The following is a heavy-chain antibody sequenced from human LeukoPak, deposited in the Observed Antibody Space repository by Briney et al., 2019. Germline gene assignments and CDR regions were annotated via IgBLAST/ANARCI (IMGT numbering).Heavy chain of an antibody. CDR2: TYFSRRT. CDR1: GGSISDYY. Sequence: PSETLSLTCTVSGGSISDYYWNWIRQPPGERLDWMGHTYFSRRTNYNPSFQSGVTISVATSKTQFPLKLTSVTAADRAVYYCARRRKLQGSIAVAAGDAFDIWGHGTMVTVSS. CDR3: ARRRKLQGSIAVAAGDAFDI. V-gene: IGHV4-59*08. J-gene: IGHJ3*02. D-gene: IGHD6-19*01.